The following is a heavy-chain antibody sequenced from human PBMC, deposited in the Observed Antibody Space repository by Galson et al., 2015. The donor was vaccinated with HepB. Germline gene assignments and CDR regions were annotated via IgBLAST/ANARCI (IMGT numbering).Heavy chain of an antibody. CDR1: GGTFSSYA. V-gene: IGHV1-69*13. D-gene: IGHD3-22*01. J-gene: IGHJ4*02. Sequence: SVKVSCKASGGTFSSYAISWVRQAPGQGLEWMGGMIPIFGTANYAQKFQGRVTITADESTSTAYMELSSLRSEDTAVYYCASADYYDSSGYIPYYFDYWGQGTLVTVSS. CDR2: MIPIFGTA. CDR3: ASADYYDSSGYIPYYFDY.